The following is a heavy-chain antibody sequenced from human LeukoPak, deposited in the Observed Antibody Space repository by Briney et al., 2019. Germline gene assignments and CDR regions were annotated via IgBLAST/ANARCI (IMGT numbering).Heavy chain of an antibody. V-gene: IGHV3-15*07. Sequence: GGSLRLSCAASGFTFSSYSMNWVRQAPGRGLEWVGRIRSKAAGGTTEYAAPVKGRFTISRDDSKNTLYLQMNSLITDDTAVYYCVLGSANYDSSDFDCWGQGTLVTVSS. CDR1: GFTFSSYS. CDR2: IRSKAAGGTT. J-gene: IGHJ4*02. D-gene: IGHD3-22*01. CDR3: VLGSANYDSSDFDC.